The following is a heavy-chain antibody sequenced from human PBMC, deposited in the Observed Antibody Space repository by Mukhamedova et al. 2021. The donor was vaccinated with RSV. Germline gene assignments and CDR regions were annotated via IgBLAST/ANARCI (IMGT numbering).Heavy chain of an antibody. J-gene: IGHJ4*02. CDR3: ARALVGSGYYSGY. CDR2: DGSTK. Sequence: DGSTKHYVDSVKGRFTISRDNAKNSLYLQMNNLRGEDMALYYCARALVGSGYYSGYLGQGSLVTVSS. V-gene: IGHV3-7*01. D-gene: IGHD3-22*01.